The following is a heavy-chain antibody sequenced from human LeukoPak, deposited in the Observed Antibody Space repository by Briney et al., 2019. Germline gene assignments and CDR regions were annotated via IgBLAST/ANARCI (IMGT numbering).Heavy chain of an antibody. Sequence: GGSLRLSCAASGFTFSGSAMHWVRQASGKGLEWVGRIRSKANSYATAYAASVKGRFTISRDDSKNTAYLQMNSLKTEDTAVYYCTSGGYCSSTSCYDNDYWGQGTLVTVSS. CDR2: IRSKANSYAT. D-gene: IGHD2-2*01. V-gene: IGHV3-73*01. CDR3: TSGGYCSSTSCYDNDY. J-gene: IGHJ4*02. CDR1: GFTFSGSA.